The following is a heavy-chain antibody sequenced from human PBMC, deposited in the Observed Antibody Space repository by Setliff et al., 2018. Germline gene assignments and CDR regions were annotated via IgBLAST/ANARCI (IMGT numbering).Heavy chain of an antibody. CDR2: IKGAADGGTI. V-gene: IGHV3-15*01. Sequence: PGESLKISCAASGFNFNRYAMNWVRQTPGKGLEWVGRIKGAADGGTIEYAAAVKGRFTISRDDSKNTLYLQMNSLKTEDTAVYYCARVGYYDSSGYYYDYYYYMDVWGKGTTVTVSS. J-gene: IGHJ6*03. CDR1: GFNFNRYA. D-gene: IGHD3-22*01. CDR3: ARVGYYDSSGYYYDYYYYMDV.